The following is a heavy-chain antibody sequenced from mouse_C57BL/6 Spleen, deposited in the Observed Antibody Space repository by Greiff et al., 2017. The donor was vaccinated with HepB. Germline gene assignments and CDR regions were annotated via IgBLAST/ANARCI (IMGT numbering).Heavy chain of an antibody. J-gene: IGHJ3*01. Sequence: EVKLVESGGGLVKPGGSLKLSCAASGFTFSSYAMSWVRQTPEKRLEWVATISDGGSYTYYPDNVKGRFPISRDNAKNNLYLQMSHLKSEDTAMYYCARDVGDYDSFAYWGQGTLVTVSA. CDR1: GFTFSSYA. D-gene: IGHD2-4*01. CDR3: ARDVGDYDSFAY. CDR2: ISDGGSYT. V-gene: IGHV5-4*01.